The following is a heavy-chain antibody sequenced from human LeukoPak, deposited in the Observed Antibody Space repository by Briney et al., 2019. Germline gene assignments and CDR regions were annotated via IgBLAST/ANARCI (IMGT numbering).Heavy chain of an antibody. D-gene: IGHD2-2*01. CDR2: IRYDGSNK. Sequence: GGSLRLSCAASGFTFSSYGMHWVRRAPGKGLEWVAFIRYDGSNKYYADSVKGRFTISRDNSKNTLYLQMNSLRAEDTAVYYCAKCVQGSTSCYPFDPWGQGTLVTVSS. J-gene: IGHJ5*02. CDR1: GFTFSSYG. CDR3: AKCVQGSTSCYPFDP. V-gene: IGHV3-30*02.